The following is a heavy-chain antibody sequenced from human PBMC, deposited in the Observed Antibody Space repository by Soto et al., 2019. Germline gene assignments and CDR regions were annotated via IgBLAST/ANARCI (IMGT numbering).Heavy chain of an antibody. V-gene: IGHV3-7*01. CDR2: IKQDGSEK. Sequence: GVSLRLSCAASGFTFSSYGMSWVRQAPGKGLEWVANIKQDGSEKYYVDSVKGRFTISRDNAKNSLYLQMNSLRAEETAVYYCARDLGDYCDYWGKGTLVTVSS. CDR1: GFTFSSYG. J-gene: IGHJ4*02. CDR3: ARDLGDYCDY. D-gene: IGHD4-17*01.